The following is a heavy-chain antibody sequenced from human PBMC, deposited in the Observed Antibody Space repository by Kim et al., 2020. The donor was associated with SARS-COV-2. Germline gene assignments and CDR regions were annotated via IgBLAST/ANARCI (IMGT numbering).Heavy chain of an antibody. CDR3: ARARARNTYRRDGYPAHFDY. D-gene: IGHD5-12*01. J-gene: IGHJ4*02. CDR2: IYYSGST. V-gene: IGHV4-59*01. CDR1: GGSISSYY. Sequence: SETLSLTCTVSGGSISSYYWSWIRQPPGKGLEWIGYIYYSGSTNYNPSLKSRVTISVDTSKNQFSLKLSSVTAADTAVYYCARARARNTYRRDGYPAHFDYWGQGTLVTVSS.